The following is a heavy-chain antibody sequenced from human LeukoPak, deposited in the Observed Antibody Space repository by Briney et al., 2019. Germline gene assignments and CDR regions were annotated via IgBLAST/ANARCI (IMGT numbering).Heavy chain of an antibody. D-gene: IGHD2/OR15-2a*01. Sequence: GGSLRLSCTASGFSFGDYGLNWVRQAPGKGLEWVSFIRRETNGGTTEYAASVKGRFSTSRDDSKSIAYLQMNSLKAEDTAVYFCARDGREYSDYGMGVWGQGTTVIVSS. CDR3: ARDGREYSDYGMGV. J-gene: IGHJ6*02. V-gene: IGHV3-49*04. CDR1: GFSFGDYG. CDR2: IRRETNGGTT.